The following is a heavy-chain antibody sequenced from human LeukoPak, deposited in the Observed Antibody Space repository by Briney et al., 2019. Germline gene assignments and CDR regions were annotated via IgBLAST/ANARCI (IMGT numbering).Heavy chain of an antibody. J-gene: IGHJ5*02. CDR2: IYTSGST. CDR1: GGSISTGSYS. CDR3: ARDYGSGDQKCFDP. D-gene: IGHD3-10*01. V-gene: IGHV4-61*02. Sequence: PSETLSLTCTVSGGSISTGSYSWNWIRQPAGKGLEWIGRIYTSGSTNYNPSLKSRVTVSVDTSKNPFSLKLSSVTAADTAVYYCARDYGSGDQKCFDPWGQGTLVTVSS.